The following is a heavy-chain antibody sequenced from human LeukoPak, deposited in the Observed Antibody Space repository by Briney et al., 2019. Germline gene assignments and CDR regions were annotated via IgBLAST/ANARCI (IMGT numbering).Heavy chain of an antibody. Sequence: SETLSLTCTVSGGSISSYYWSWIRQPPGKGLEWIGYIYYSGSTNYNPSLTSRVTISVDTSKNQFSLKLSSVTAAGTAVYYFAGSVSGDRPMDYWGQGTLVTVSS. CDR3: AGSVSGDRPMDY. V-gene: IGHV4-59*12. CDR1: GGSISSYY. J-gene: IGHJ4*02. D-gene: IGHD3-22*01. CDR2: IYYSGST.